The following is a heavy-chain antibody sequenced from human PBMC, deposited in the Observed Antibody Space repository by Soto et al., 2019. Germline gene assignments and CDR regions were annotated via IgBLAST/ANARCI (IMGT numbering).Heavy chain of an antibody. CDR2: ISSSSSYI. V-gene: IGHV3-21*01. J-gene: IGHJ4*02. Sequence: EVQLVESGGGLVKPGGSLRLSCAASGFTFSSYSMNWVRQAPGKGLEWVSSISSSSSYIYYADSVKGRFTISRDNAKNSLYLQMNSLRAEDTAVYYCARSPPMTTVSLDYWGQGTLVTVSS. CDR1: GFTFSSYS. D-gene: IGHD4-17*01. CDR3: ARSPPMTTVSLDY.